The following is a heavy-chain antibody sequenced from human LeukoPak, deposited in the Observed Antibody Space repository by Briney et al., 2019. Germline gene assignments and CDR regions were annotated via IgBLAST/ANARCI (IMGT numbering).Heavy chain of an antibody. D-gene: IGHD2-15*01. J-gene: IGHJ4*02. V-gene: IGHV3-23*01. Sequence: GGSLRLSCAASGFTFSNYAMSWVRQAPGKGLEWVSAVGGSGANTYYADSVKGRFTISRDNSKNTLYLQMNNLRAEDTALYYCARDIVVVVAALFDYWGQGTLVTVSS. CDR3: ARDIVVVVAALFDY. CDR1: GFTFSNYA. CDR2: VGGSGANT.